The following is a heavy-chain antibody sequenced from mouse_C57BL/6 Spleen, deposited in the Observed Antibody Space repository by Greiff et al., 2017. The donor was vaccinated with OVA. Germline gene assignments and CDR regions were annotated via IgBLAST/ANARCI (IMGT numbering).Heavy chain of an antibody. CDR3: ARWGSITTVVGDWYFDV. J-gene: IGHJ1*03. Sequence: VQLQQPGAELVMPGASVKLSCKASGYTFTSYWMHWVKQRPGQGLEWIGEIDPSDSYTNYNQKFKGKSTLTVDKSSSTAYMQLSSLTSEDSAVYYCARWGSITTVVGDWYFDVWGTGTTVTVSS. CDR1: GYTFTSYW. CDR2: IDPSDSYT. D-gene: IGHD1-1*01. V-gene: IGHV1-69*01.